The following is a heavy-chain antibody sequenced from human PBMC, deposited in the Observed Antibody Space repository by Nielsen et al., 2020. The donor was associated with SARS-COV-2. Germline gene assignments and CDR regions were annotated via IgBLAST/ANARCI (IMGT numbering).Heavy chain of an antibody. J-gene: IGHJ3*01. D-gene: IGHD1-26*01. CDR2: INPNSGDT. CDR3: ARESDSIEGAYAFDV. Sequence: VKVSCKASGYTFTAYYIDWVRQAPGQGLEWMGRINPNSGDTNYPQRFQGRVTMTRDTSINTVYMELSRLTSDDTAMYYCARESDSIEGAYAFDVWGQGTMVTVSS. V-gene: IGHV1-2*06. CDR1: GYTFTAYY.